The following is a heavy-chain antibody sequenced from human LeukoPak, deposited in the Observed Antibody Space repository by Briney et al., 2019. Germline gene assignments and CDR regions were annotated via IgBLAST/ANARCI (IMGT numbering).Heavy chain of an antibody. Sequence: ALVKVSCKASGGTFSSYAISWVRQAPGQGLEWMGRIIPILGIANYAQKFQGGVTITADKSTSTAYMELSSLRSEDTAVYYCARHYGSGSFDAFDIWGQGTMVTVSS. CDR3: ARHYGSGSFDAFDI. V-gene: IGHV1-69*04. CDR1: GGTFSSYA. D-gene: IGHD3-10*01. CDR2: IIPILGIA. J-gene: IGHJ3*02.